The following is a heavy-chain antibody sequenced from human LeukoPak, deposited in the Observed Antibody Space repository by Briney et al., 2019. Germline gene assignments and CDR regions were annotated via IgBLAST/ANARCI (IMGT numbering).Heavy chain of an antibody. CDR1: RFTFSNYW. CDR3: ARDGATFSGYDWYYYMDV. D-gene: IGHD5-12*01. J-gene: IGHJ6*03. CDR2: IKQDGSEK. Sequence: GGSLRLSCAASRFTFSNYWMSWVRQAPGKGLEWVANIKQDGSEKYYVDPVKGRFTISRDNAKNSMYLQMNSLRAEDTAVYYCARDGATFSGYDWYYYMDVWGKGTTVTVSS. V-gene: IGHV3-7*01.